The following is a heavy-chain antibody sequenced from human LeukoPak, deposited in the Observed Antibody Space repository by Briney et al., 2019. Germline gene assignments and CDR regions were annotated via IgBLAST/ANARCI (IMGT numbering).Heavy chain of an antibody. D-gene: IGHD3-22*01. J-gene: IGHJ5*02. CDR2: IYSSGST. Sequence: SETLSLTCSVSSGSIRSFYWSWIRQPAGKGLEWIGRIYSSGSTNYNPSLKSRATMSVDTSKNQFSLKLSSVTAADTAVYYCARERYDSVYNWFDPWGQGTLVTVSS. V-gene: IGHV4-4*07. CDR3: ARERYDSVYNWFDP. CDR1: SGSIRSFY.